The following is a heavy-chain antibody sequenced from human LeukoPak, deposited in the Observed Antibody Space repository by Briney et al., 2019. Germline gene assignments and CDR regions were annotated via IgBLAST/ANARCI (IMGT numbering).Heavy chain of an antibody. D-gene: IGHD3-22*01. CDR1: GGSFSGYY. Sequence: PSETLSLTCAVYGGSFSGYYWSWIRQPPGKGLEWIGEIYHSGSTNYNPSLKSRVTISADKSKNQFSLKLSSVTAADTAVYYCARGYYDSSGYYSGFDYWGQGTLVTVSS. J-gene: IGHJ4*02. CDR2: IYHSGST. CDR3: ARGYYDSSGYYSGFDY. V-gene: IGHV4-34*01.